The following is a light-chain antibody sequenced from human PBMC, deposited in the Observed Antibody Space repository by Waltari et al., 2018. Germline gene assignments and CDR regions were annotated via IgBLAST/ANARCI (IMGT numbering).Light chain of an antibody. Sequence: QSVLTQPPSASETPGQRVTISCSGSSSNIGTYYLYWYQQLPGTAPKLLIYRNDQRPSGVPDRVSGSKSGTSASLAISGRRSEDEADYYCATWDDTLNMVFGGGTKLTVL. V-gene: IGLV1-47*01. CDR3: ATWDDTLNMV. CDR2: RND. J-gene: IGLJ2*01. CDR1: SSNIGTYY.